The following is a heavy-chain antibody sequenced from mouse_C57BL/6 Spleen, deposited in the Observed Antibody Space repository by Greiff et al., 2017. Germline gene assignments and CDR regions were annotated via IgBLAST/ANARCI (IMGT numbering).Heavy chain of an antibody. V-gene: IGHV1-81*01. CDR1: GYTFTSYG. CDR3: ARWGDGYPWFAY. J-gene: IGHJ3*01. D-gene: IGHD2-3*01. Sequence: QLKESGAELARPGASVKLSCKASGYTFTSYGISWVKQRTGQGLEWIGEIYPRSGNTYYNEKFKGKATLTADKSSSTAYMELRSLTSEDSAVYFCARWGDGYPWFAYWGQGTLVTVSA. CDR2: IYPRSGNT.